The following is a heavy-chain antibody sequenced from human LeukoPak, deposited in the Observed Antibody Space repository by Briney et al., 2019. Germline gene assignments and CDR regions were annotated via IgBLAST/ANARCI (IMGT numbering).Heavy chain of an antibody. J-gene: IGHJ4*02. CDR2: ISAYNGNT. V-gene: IGHV1-18*01. Sequence: ASVKVSCKASGYTFTSYGISWVRQAPGQGLEWMGWISAYNGNTNYAQKLQGRVTMTTDTSTSTAYMELRSLRSDDTAVYYCASGGPLEREIVLFFSDFWGQGTLVTVSS. CDR1: GYTFTSYG. CDR3: ASGGPLEREIVLFFSDF. D-gene: IGHD5-12*01.